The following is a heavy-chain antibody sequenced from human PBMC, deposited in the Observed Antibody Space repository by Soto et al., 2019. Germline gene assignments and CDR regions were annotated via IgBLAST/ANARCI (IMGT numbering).Heavy chain of an antibody. D-gene: IGHD4-17*01. V-gene: IGHV1-2*04. CDR3: ARGANYGDYNYFDY. J-gene: IGHJ4*02. CDR2: TNPNSGGT. Sequence: GASVKVSCKASGYTFTGYYMHWVRQAPGQGLEWMGWTNPNSGGTNYAQKFQGWVTMTRDTSISTAYMELSRLRSDDTAVYYCARGANYGDYNYFDYWGQGTLVTVSS. CDR1: GYTFTGYY.